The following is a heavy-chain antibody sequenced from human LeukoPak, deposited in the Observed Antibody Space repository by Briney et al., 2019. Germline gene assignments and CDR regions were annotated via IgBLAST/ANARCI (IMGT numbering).Heavy chain of an antibody. J-gene: IGHJ4*02. D-gene: IGHD1-14*01. CDR3: AKDSARYIFDY. V-gene: IGHV3-23*01. CDR2: ISGSGDST. Sequence: PGGSLRLSCAASIFTFSNYAMSWVRQAPGEGLEWVSGISGSGDSTYYADSVKGRFTISRDNSKNTLYLQMNSLRAEDTAVYYCAKDSARYIFDYWGQGTLVTVSS. CDR1: IFTFSNYA.